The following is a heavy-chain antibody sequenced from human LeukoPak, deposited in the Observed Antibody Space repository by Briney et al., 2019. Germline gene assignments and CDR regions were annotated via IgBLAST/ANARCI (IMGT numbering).Heavy chain of an antibody. D-gene: IGHD3-10*01. CDR3: ARDFIGMVRGVGAIGNWFDP. CDR1: GGSISSGGYY. Sequence: SETLSLTCTVSGGSISSGGYYWSWIRQHPGKGLEWIGYIYYSGSTYYNPSLKSRVTISVDTSKKQFSLKLSSVTAADTAVYYCARDFIGMVRGVGAIGNWFDPWGQGTLVTVSS. V-gene: IGHV4-31*03. CDR2: IYYSGST. J-gene: IGHJ5*02.